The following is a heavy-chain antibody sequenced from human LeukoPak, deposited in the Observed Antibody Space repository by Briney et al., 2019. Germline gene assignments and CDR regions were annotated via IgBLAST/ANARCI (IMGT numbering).Heavy chain of an antibody. D-gene: IGHD5-24*01. CDR3: ARGLGRDGYNLDY. Sequence: PSETLSLTCTVSGGSISSGSYYWNWIRQPAGKGLEWIGRMYTSGSTNYNPSLKSRVTISVDTSKNQFSLKLNSVTAADTAVYYCARGLGRDGYNLDYWGQGTLVTVSS. V-gene: IGHV4-61*02. J-gene: IGHJ4*02. CDR2: MYTSGST. CDR1: GGSISSGSYY.